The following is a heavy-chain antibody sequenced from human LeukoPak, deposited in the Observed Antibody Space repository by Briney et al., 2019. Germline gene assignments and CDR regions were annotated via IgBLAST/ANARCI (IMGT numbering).Heavy chain of an antibody. Sequence: GGSLRLSCAASGFTFSSYGMHWVRQAPGKGLVWVAVISYDGSNKYYADSVKGRFTISRDNSKNTLYLEMNSLRAEDTAVYYCAKERLDYYYYYGMDVWGQGTTVTVSS. CDR2: ISYDGSNK. J-gene: IGHJ6*02. V-gene: IGHV3-30*18. CDR3: AKERLDYYYYYGMDV. D-gene: IGHD6-19*01. CDR1: GFTFSSYG.